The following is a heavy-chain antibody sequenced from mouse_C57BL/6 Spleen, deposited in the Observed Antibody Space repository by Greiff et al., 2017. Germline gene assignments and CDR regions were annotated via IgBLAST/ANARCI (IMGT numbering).Heavy chain of an antibody. V-gene: IGHV1-69*01. J-gene: IGHJ2*01. Sequence: QVQLQQSGAELVMPGASVKLSCKASGYTFTSYWMHWVKQRPGQGLEWIGEIDPSDSYTNYNQKFKGKSTLTLDKSSSTAYMQLSSLASEDSAVYYCARGRGLFDYWGQGTTLTVSS. CDR1: GYTFTSYW. CDR3: ARGRGLFDY. CDR2: IDPSDSYT. D-gene: IGHD1-1*01.